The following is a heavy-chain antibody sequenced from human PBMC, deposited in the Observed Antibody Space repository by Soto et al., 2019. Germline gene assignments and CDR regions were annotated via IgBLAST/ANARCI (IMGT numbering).Heavy chain of an antibody. Sequence: GESLKISCMGSGYKVSTWHNFTSYWIAWVRQMPGEGLEWMGIIYPGDSDTRYSPSFQGQVTISADKSINSVYLQWSSLKASDTATYYCARLGFNYDFLSGYYNVHHYYCIVVWGQGTTVTVSS. CDR3: ARLGFNYDFLSGYYNVHHYYCIVV. V-gene: IGHV5-51*01. J-gene: IGHJ6*02. CDR2: IYPGDSDT. CDR1: GYKVSTWHNFTSYW. D-gene: IGHD3-3*01.